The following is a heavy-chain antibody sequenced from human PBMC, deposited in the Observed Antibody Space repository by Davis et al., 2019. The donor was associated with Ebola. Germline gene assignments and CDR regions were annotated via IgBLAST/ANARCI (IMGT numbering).Heavy chain of an antibody. CDR3: ARALGYCSGGSCYYYYGMDV. D-gene: IGHD2-15*01. CDR2: ISSSSSTI. CDR1: GFTFSSYS. V-gene: IGHV3-48*01. J-gene: IGHJ6*02. Sequence: GESLKISCAASGFTFSSYSMNWVRQAPGKGLEWVSYISSSSSTIYYADSVKGQFTISRENAKNSLYLQMNSLRAEDTAVYYCARALGYCSGGSCYYYYGMDVWGQGTTVTVSS.